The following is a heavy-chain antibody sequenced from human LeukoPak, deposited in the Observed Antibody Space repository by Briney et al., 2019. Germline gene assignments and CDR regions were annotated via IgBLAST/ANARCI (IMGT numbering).Heavy chain of an antibody. CDR3: AKDRPDKYYGDYFGYYYYYGMDV. Sequence: GGSLRLSCAASGFTFSIYAMNWVRQAPGKGLEWVSAISGSGGSTYYADSVKGRFTISRDNSKNTLYLQMNSLRAEDTAVYYCAKDRPDKYYGDYFGYYYYYGMDVWGQGTTVTVSS. D-gene: IGHD4-17*01. V-gene: IGHV3-23*01. J-gene: IGHJ6*02. CDR1: GFTFSIYA. CDR2: ISGSGGST.